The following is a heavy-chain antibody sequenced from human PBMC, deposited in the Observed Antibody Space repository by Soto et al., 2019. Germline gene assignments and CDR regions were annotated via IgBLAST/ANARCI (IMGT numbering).Heavy chain of an antibody. D-gene: IGHD7-27*01. V-gene: IGHV1-46*01. CDR2: INPSGGST. Sequence: ASVKVSCKASGYTFTSYYMHWVRQAPGQGLEWMGIINPSGGSTSYAQKFQGRVTMTRDTSTSTVYMELSSLRSGDTAVYYCARVRTSLGLLYYGMDVWGQGTTVTVSS. CDR3: ARVRTSLGLLYYGMDV. J-gene: IGHJ6*02. CDR1: GYTFTSYY.